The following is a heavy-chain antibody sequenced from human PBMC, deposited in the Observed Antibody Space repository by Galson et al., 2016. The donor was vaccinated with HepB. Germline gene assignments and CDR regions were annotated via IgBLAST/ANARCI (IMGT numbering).Heavy chain of an antibody. V-gene: IGHV5-51*01. Sequence: QSGAEVKEPGESLKISCEGSGYSFTSYWIGWVRQMPGKGLEWMGIIYPGDSDTRYSPSFQGQVTISADKSISTAYLQWSSLKASDTAMYYCARGHWLDADYYYYYYMDVWGKGTTVTISS. J-gene: IGHJ6*03. D-gene: IGHD3-9*01. CDR1: GYSFTSYW. CDR3: ARGHWLDADYYYYYYMDV. CDR2: IYPGDSDT.